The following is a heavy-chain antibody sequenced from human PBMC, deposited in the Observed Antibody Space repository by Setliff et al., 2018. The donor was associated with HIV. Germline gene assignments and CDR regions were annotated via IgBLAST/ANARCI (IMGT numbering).Heavy chain of an antibody. Sequence: SETLSLTCAVYGESLSGGYWTWIRQPPGKGLEWIGDINHSGTTNYNPSLKSRVTMLLHTSTNQFSLELNSIIAADTAIYYGARGPTPGIWYSGTFRYWYFDVWGRGTRGTVSS. V-gene: IGHV4-34*01. CDR3: ARGPTPGIWYSGTFRYWYFDV. CDR2: INHSGTT. J-gene: IGHJ2*01. D-gene: IGHD1-26*01. CDR1: GESLSGGY.